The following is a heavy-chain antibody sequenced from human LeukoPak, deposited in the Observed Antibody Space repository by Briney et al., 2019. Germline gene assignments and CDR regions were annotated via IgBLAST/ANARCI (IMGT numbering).Heavy chain of an antibody. CDR1: GGSISSSSYY. V-gene: IGHV4-61*05. Sequence: SETLSLTCTVSGGSISSSSYYWGWIRQPPGKGLECIGRIYTSGSTNYNPSLKSRVTISVDKSKNQFSLKLSSVTAADTAVYYCARVHSLAYSSGWDYYYYYYMDVWGKGTTVTVSS. CDR2: IYTSGST. CDR3: ARVHSLAYSSGWDYYYYYYMDV. J-gene: IGHJ6*03. D-gene: IGHD6-19*01.